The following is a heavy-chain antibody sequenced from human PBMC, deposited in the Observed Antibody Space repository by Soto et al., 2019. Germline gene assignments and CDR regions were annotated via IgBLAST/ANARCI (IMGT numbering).Heavy chain of an antibody. Sequence: PSETLSLSCTVSGGSISSYYWSWIRQPPGKGLEWIGYIYYSGSTNYNPSLKSRVTISVDTSKNQFSLKLSSVTAADTAVYYCARETRRIAVAGTGPFDIWGQGTMVT. V-gene: IGHV4-59*01. CDR3: ARETRRIAVAGTGPFDI. CDR2: IYYSGST. J-gene: IGHJ3*02. D-gene: IGHD6-19*01. CDR1: GGSISSYY.